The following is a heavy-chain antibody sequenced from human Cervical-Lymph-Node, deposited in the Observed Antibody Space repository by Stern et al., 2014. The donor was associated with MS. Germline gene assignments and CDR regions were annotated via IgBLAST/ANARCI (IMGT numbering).Heavy chain of an antibody. J-gene: IGHJ4*02. V-gene: IGHV1-69*01. CDR1: GGYFSNSA. D-gene: IGHD4-17*01. CDR3: ARSIDFGDYGPLDY. CDR2: LIPIFGTA. Sequence: VQLVQSGPEVQKPGSSVMVSCKASGGYFSNSATSWVRQAPGQGLEWMGGLIPIFGTANYAQKFHDRVKITADESTSTSYMELSSLTSEDTAVYFCARSIDFGDYGPLDYWGQGTLVIVSS.